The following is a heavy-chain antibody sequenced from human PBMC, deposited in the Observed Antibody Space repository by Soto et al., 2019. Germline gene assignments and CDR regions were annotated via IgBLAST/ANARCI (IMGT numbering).Heavy chain of an antibody. Sequence: QVALVQSGAEVKEPGASVRISCEASGYTFTSYGIQWVRQAPGQRLEWMGWINTGSSNTRYSPEFQARVTITRDTSASTAYMELNSLRSEDTAVYFCARVMPTAGYIYFDHWGQGTLVTVSS. CDR2: INTGSSNT. J-gene: IGHJ4*02. D-gene: IGHD3-9*01. CDR3: ARVMPTAGYIYFDH. CDR1: GYTFTSYG. V-gene: IGHV1-3*04.